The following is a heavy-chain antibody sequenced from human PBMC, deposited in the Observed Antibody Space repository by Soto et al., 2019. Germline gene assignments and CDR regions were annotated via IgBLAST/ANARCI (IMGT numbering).Heavy chain of an antibody. J-gene: IGHJ4*02. CDR1: GFTFSFYP. D-gene: IGHD6-19*01. Sequence: EVLLLESGGGLVQPGGSLRLSCAASGFTFSFYPMSWVRQAPGKGLEWVSGISSSAGTTYYAESVKGRFAISRDNSKNTLFLQMNSLRAEDTGIYYCAKAEKISAVAGYLDNWGQGTLVTVSS. CDR2: ISSSAGTT. CDR3: AKAEKISAVAGYLDN. V-gene: IGHV3-23*01.